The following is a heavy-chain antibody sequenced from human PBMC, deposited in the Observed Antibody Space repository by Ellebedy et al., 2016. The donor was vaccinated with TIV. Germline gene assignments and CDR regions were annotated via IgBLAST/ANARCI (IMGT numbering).Heavy chain of an antibody. Sequence: GESLKISCVVSGFTFSSYGMHWVRQAPGKGLEWVAVIWYDGSNEYYADSVKGRFTISRDTSRNTLYLQMNAVRDDDTAVYYCVGGDFDYWGPGTMVTVSS. J-gene: IGHJ4*02. D-gene: IGHD4-17*01. CDR2: IWYDGSNE. CDR1: GFTFSSYG. CDR3: VGGDFDY. V-gene: IGHV3-33*08.